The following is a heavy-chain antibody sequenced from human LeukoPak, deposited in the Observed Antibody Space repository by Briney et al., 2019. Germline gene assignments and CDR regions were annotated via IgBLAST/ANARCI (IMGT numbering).Heavy chain of an antibody. D-gene: IGHD5-24*01. CDR1: GFTFSSYA. V-gene: IGHV3-30*04. Sequence: GRSLRLSCAASGFTFSSYAMHWVRQAPGKGLEWVAVISYDGSNKYYADSVKGRFTISRDNSKNTLYLQMNSLRAEDTAVYYCARDIQLSAAFDIWGQGTMVTVSS. CDR2: ISYDGSNK. J-gene: IGHJ3*02. CDR3: ARDIQLSAAFDI.